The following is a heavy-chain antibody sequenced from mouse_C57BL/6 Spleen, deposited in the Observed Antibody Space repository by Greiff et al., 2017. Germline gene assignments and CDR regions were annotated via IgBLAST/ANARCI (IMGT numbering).Heavy chain of an antibody. V-gene: IGHV1-64*01. CDR3: AREEFITTVVATDGAMDY. CDR2: IHPNSGST. D-gene: IGHD1-1*01. J-gene: IGHJ4*01. CDR1: GYTFTSYW. Sequence: QVQLQQPGAELVKPGASVKLSCKASGYTFTSYWMHWVKQRPGQGLEWIGMIHPNSGSTNYNEKFKSKATLTVDKSSSTAYMQLSSLTSEDSAVYYCAREEFITTVVATDGAMDYWGQGTSVTVSS.